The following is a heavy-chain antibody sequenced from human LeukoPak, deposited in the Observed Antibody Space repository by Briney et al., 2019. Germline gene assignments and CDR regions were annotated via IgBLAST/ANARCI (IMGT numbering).Heavy chain of an antibody. V-gene: IGHV1-18*01. CDR2: ISAHNVNT. J-gene: IGHJ4*02. D-gene: IGHD3-22*01. CDR3: ARGTYYYDSSGYFDY. Sequence: GASVKVSCKASGYTFTSYDISWVRQAPGQGLEWMGWISAHNVNTKYAQKLQGRVTMTTDSSTNTAYMELSRLRSDDTAVYYCARGTYYYDSSGYFDYWGQGTLVTVSS. CDR1: GYTFTSYD.